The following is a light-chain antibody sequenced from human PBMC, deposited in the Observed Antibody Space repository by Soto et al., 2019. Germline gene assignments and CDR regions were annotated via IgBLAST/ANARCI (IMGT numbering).Light chain of an antibody. CDR2: AAS. Sequence: DIQMTQSPSTLSASLGDRVTITCRASQSISSWLAWYQQKPGKAPKLLIYAASSLQSGVPSRFSGSGSGTDFTLTINGLQPEDFATYYCQQSFSPPPITFGQGTRLEIK. CDR1: QSISSW. CDR3: QQSFSPPPIT. J-gene: IGKJ5*01. V-gene: IGKV1-39*01.